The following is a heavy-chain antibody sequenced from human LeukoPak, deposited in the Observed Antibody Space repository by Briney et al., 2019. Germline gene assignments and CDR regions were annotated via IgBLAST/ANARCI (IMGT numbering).Heavy chain of an antibody. CDR2: IYYSGST. Sequence: SQTLSLTCTVSGGSISSYYWSWIRQPPGKGLEWIGYIYYSGSTNYNPSLKSRVTISVDTSKNQFSLKLSSVTAADTAVYYCARDSVDTAMGLDYWGQGTLVTVSS. CDR3: ARDSVDTAMGLDY. CDR1: GGSISSYY. D-gene: IGHD5-18*01. J-gene: IGHJ4*02. V-gene: IGHV4-59*01.